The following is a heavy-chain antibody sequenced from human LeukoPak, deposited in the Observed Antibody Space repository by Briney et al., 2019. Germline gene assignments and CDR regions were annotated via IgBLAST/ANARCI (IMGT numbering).Heavy chain of an antibody. J-gene: IGHJ4*02. CDR2: IYYSGST. CDR3: ASSLGYSYGYGEDC. Sequence: SETLSLTCTVSGGSISSSSYYWGWIRQPPGKGLEWIGSIYYSGSTYYNPSLKSRVTISVDTSKNQFSLKLSSVTAADTAVYYCASSLGYSYGYGEDCWGQGTLVTVSS. V-gene: IGHV4-39*01. D-gene: IGHD5-18*01. CDR1: GGSISSSSYY.